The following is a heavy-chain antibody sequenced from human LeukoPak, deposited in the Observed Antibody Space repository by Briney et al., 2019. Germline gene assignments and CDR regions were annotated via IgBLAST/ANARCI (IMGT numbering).Heavy chain of an antibody. Sequence: GGSLRLSCAASGFTFSDYAMSWVRQTPGKGLEWVSVISGSGGSTYYADSVKGRFTISRDNSKNTLYLQMNSLRAEDTALYYCAKVQSSGWTGFIYFDYWGLGSLVTVSS. CDR2: ISGSGGST. D-gene: IGHD6-25*01. CDR1: GFTFSDYA. CDR3: AKVQSSGWTGFIYFDY. V-gene: IGHV3-23*01. J-gene: IGHJ4*02.